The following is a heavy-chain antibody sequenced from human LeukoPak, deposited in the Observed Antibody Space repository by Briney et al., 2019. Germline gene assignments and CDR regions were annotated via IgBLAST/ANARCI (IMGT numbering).Heavy chain of an antibody. CDR3: AGRRVLDASFDY. V-gene: IGHV3-66*02. CDR1: GFTVSNNS. CDR2: IYSGDNT. Sequence: GGSLRLSCAASGFTVSNNSMSGVRQAPGRGLEWVSVIYSGDNTYYVESVKGRFTISRDNSKNTLFLQMNRLRAEDTAVYYCAGRRVLDASFDYWGQGTLVTVSS. D-gene: IGHD3-16*01. J-gene: IGHJ4*02.